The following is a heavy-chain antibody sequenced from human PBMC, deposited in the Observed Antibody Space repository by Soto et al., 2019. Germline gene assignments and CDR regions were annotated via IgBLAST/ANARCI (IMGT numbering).Heavy chain of an antibody. D-gene: IGHD3-10*01. V-gene: IGHV3-23*01. CDR2: ISGSGGYT. CDR3: AKLFRGVLLNPEVD. J-gene: IGHJ4*02. CDR1: GLTFSSYA. Sequence: EVQLLESGGDLVQPGGSLRLSCVASGLTFSSYAMSWVRQAPGKGLEWVSVISGSGGYTDYADSVKGRFTISRDNSKNTLYLQMNSLRAEDTALYYCAKLFRGVLLNPEVDWGQGTLVTVSS.